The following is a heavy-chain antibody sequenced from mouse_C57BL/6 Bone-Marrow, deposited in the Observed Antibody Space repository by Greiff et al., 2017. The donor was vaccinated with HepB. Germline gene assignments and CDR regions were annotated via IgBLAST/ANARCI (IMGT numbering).Heavy chain of an antibody. CDR3: ARRELRLLFAY. V-gene: IGHV1-81*01. CDR1: GYTFTSYG. Sequence: QVQLQQSGAELARPGASVKLSCKASGYTFTSYGISWVKQSTGQGLEWIGEIYPRSGNTYYNEKFKGKATLTADKSSSTAYMELRSLTSEDSAVYFCARRELRLLFAYWGQGTLVTVSA. J-gene: IGHJ3*01. D-gene: IGHD3-2*02. CDR2: IYPRSGNT.